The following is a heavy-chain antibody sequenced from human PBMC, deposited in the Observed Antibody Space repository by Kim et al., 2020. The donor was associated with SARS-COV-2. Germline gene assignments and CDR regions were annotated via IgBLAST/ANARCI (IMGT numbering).Heavy chain of an antibody. J-gene: IGHJ5*02. CDR1: GFTFGDYA. Sequence: GGSLRLSCAASGFTFGDYAMHWVRQAPGKGLEWVSGISWNSGSIGYADSVKGRFTISRDNAKNSLYLQMNSLRAEDTALYYCAKAYYESGGYLRWFDPWGQGTLVTVP. CDR3: AKAYYESGGYLRWFDP. CDR2: ISWNSGSI. V-gene: IGHV3-9*01. D-gene: IGHD3-22*01.